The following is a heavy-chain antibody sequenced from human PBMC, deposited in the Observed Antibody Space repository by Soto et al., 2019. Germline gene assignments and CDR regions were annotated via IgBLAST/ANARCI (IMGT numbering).Heavy chain of an antibody. CDR2: ISSSSGYT. CDR1: GFTFSDYY. J-gene: IGHJ4*02. V-gene: IGHV3-11*06. D-gene: IGHD6-19*01. Sequence: QVQLVESGGGLVKPGGSLRLSCAASGFTFSDYYMSWLRQAPGKGLEWVSYISSSSGYTNYADSVKGRFTISRDNAKNSLYLQMNSLRAEDTAVYYCAREAIEGGWTDYGGQGTLVTVSS. CDR3: AREAIEGGWTDY.